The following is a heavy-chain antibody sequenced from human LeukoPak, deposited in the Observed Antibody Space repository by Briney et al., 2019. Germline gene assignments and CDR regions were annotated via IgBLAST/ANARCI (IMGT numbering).Heavy chain of an antibody. CDR2: ITGSGGST. D-gene: IGHD2-15*01. J-gene: IGHJ4*02. CDR1: GFPFSSYA. CDR3: AKDYGALGYCSGGSCSWSTPP. Sequence: GGSLRLSCGASGFPFSSYAMSWVRQAPGKGLEWVSAITGSGGSTYYADSVKGRFTISRDNSKNTLYLQMNSLRAEDTAVYYCAKDYGALGYCSGGSCSWSTPPWGQGTLVTVSS. V-gene: IGHV3-23*01.